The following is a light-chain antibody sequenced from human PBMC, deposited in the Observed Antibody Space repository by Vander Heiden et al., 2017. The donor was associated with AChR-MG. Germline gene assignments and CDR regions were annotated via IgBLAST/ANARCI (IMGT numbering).Light chain of an antibody. CDR3: AAWDDSLNGWV. Sequence: QSVLTQPPSASGTPGQRVTISGSGSSSNIGSNTANWYQQLPGTAPKLLIYSNDQRPSGVPARFSGSESGALASLALSGLQSEDEADYYCAAWDDSLNGWVFGGGTKLTVL. CDR1: SSNIGSNT. V-gene: IGLV1-44*01. CDR2: SND. J-gene: IGLJ3*02.